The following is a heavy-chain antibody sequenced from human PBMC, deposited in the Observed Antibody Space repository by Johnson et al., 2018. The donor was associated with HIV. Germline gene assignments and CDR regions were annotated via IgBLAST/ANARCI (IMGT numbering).Heavy chain of an antibody. J-gene: IGHJ3*02. CDR3: AKEEPLRGYSGYVDAFDI. CDR2: ISYDGSNK. D-gene: IGHD5-12*01. CDR1: GFTFSSYA. Sequence: VQLVESGGGVVQPGRSLRLSCAASGFTFSSYAMHWVRQAPGKGLEWVAVISYDGSNKYYADSVKGRFTISRDNSKNTLYLQMNSLRAEDTAVYYCAKEEPLRGYSGYVDAFDIWGQGTMVTVSS. V-gene: IGHV3-30-3*01.